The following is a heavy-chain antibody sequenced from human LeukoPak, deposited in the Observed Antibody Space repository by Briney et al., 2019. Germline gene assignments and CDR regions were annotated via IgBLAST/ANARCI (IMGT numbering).Heavy chain of an antibody. J-gene: IGHJ5*02. D-gene: IGHD6-25*01. V-gene: IGHV4-59*08. CDR3: ARVHDSGYKIYNWFDP. CDR1: GDFIGSVS. Sequence: SETLSLTCTVSGDFIGSVSWSWIRQPPGKGLECIGSLFHSGDTNYSPSLKSRLTISVDTSKKQLSLKLKSVTAADTAVYYCARVHDSGYKIYNWFDPWGQGTLVTVSS. CDR2: LFHSGDT.